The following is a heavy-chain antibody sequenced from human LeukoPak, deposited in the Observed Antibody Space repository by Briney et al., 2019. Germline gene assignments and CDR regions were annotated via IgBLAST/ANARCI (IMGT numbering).Heavy chain of an antibody. Sequence: GASLQISCKGSGSSFTGYWIGWVRQLPGKGLEGMGIIYPGDSDTRYSPSFQGQVTISADKSVSTAYLQWSSLKASDTAMYYCARHDGRSGYYADYWGQGTLVTVSS. D-gene: IGHD3-3*01. CDR1: GSSFTGYW. CDR2: IYPGDSDT. J-gene: IGHJ4*02. CDR3: ARHDGRSGYYADY. V-gene: IGHV5-51*01.